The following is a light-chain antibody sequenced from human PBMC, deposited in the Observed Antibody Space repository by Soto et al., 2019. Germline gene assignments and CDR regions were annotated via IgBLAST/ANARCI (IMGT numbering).Light chain of an antibody. CDR1: QSVSSN. J-gene: IGKJ4*01. Sequence: EDVLTQSPATLSLSPGERATLSCRASQSVSSNLARYQQRPGQAPRLLIYDASNRATGIPARFSGSGSGTDFTLTISSLQPEDFALYYCHQRSNWPPTFGGGTKVEIK. CDR3: HQRSNWPPT. V-gene: IGKV3-11*01. CDR2: DAS.